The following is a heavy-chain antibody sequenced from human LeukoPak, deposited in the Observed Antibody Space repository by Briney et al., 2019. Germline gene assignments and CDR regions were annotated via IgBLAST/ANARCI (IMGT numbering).Heavy chain of an antibody. Sequence: ASVKVSCKASGYTFTSYGISWVRQAPGQGLEWMGWISAYNGNTNYAQKLQGRVTMTADTSTSTAYMELRSLRSDDTAVYYCARLKILAARYYYCGMDVWGQGTTVTVSS. CDR2: ISAYNGNT. J-gene: IGHJ6*02. CDR1: GYTFTSYG. D-gene: IGHD6-13*01. V-gene: IGHV1-18*01. CDR3: ARLKILAARYYYCGMDV.